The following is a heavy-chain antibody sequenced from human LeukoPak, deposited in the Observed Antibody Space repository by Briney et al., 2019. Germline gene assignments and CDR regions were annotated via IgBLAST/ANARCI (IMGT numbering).Heavy chain of an antibody. D-gene: IGHD5-12*01. J-gene: IGHJ4*02. Sequence: SGTLSLTCPVSGGSISSFYWGWIRPPPEKGLEWIGYIYYSGSTNYNPSLKSRVTMSVDTSKNQFSLKLSSVTAADTAVYYCARVDGYSGYAPADYFDYWGQGTLVTVSS. CDR3: ARVDGYSGYAPADYFDY. V-gene: IGHV4-59*01. CDR1: GGSISSFY. CDR2: IYYSGST.